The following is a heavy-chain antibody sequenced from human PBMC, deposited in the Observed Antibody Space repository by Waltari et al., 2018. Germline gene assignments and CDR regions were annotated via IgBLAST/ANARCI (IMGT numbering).Heavy chain of an antibody. CDR2: VYYNGNV. J-gene: IGHJ4*02. V-gene: IGHV4-39*02. CDR3: ARSFGGSGSYKFDF. Sequence: QLQLQESGPRLVKSSETLSLTCTVSGGSISTSTHYWAWIRQTPGKGPEWIGSVYYNGNVYYNPSLESRGTMSVDTSKNHFSLDLESVTTPDTSIYFCARSFGGSGSYKFDFWGQGILVTVSS. D-gene: IGHD3-10*01. CDR1: GGSISTSTHY.